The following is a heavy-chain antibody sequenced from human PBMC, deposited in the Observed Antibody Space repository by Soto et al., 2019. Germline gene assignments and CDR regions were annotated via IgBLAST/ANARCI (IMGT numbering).Heavy chain of an antibody. D-gene: IGHD3-22*01. J-gene: IGHJ4*02. V-gene: IGHV5-10-1*01. CDR2: IDPSDSYT. CDR1: GYRFNSYW. Sequence: GESLKISCKGSGYRFNSYWISWVRQMPGKGLEWMGRIDPSDSYTNYSPSFQGHVTISADKSISTAYLQWSSLKASDTAMYYCARRTYDSSGYPSGFDYWGQGILVTVSS. CDR3: ARRTYDSSGYPSGFDY.